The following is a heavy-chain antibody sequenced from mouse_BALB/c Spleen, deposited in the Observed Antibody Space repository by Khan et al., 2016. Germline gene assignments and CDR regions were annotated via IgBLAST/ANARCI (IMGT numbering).Heavy chain of an antibody. CDR3: ARTGAPYDMDY. V-gene: IGHV1S81*02. J-gene: IGHJ4*01. CDR2: INPTYGRT. CDR1: GYTFTSYW. Sequence: QVQLQQPGAELVKPGTSVSLSCKASGYTFTSYWMHWMMQRPGQGLEWIGEINPTYGRTDYNEKFKTKATLTADKASSTVYMQLSSLTSDDSAVYYCARTGAPYDMDYWGQGTSVTVSS.